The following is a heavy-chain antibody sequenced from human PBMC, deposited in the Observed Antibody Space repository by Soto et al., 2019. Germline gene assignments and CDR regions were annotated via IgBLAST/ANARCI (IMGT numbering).Heavy chain of an antibody. CDR2: ISYDGSNK. CDR1: GFTFSSYG. Sequence: QVQLVESGGGVVQPGRSLRLSCAASGFTFSSYGMHWVRQAPGKGLEWVAVISYDGSNKYYADSVKGRFTISRDNSKNTLYLQMNSLRAEDTVVYYCAKEEGIAAGYYYYGMDVWGQGTTVTVSS. D-gene: IGHD6-13*01. V-gene: IGHV3-30*18. J-gene: IGHJ6*02. CDR3: AKEEGIAAGYYYYGMDV.